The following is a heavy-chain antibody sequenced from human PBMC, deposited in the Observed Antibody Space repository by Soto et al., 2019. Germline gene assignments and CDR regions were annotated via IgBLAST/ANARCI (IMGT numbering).Heavy chain of an antibody. CDR2: IYYSGYT. Sequence: SETLSLTCTVSGGSIRSIRYYWGWIRQPPGKGLVWIGSIYYSGYTYYNPSLKSRVTISVDTSKNQFSLKLSSVTAADTAVYYCARLTDCGGDCPLFDYWGQGTLVTVSS. J-gene: IGHJ4*02. CDR3: ARLTDCGGDCPLFDY. CDR1: GGSIRSIRYY. V-gene: IGHV4-39*07. D-gene: IGHD2-21*02.